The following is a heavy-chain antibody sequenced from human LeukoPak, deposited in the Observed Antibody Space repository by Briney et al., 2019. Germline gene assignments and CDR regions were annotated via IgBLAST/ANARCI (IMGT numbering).Heavy chain of an antibody. D-gene: IGHD6-19*01. CDR3: ARDLSGGVAGYFDY. V-gene: IGHV1-18*01. CDR1: GYTFSNYG. Sequence: GASVKVSCKASGYTFSNYGISWVRQAPGQGLGWMGWISVYKGNTIYAQKVQGRLTMTVDTTTSTAYMELRRLRSDDTAVYYCARDLSGGVAGYFDYWGQGTLVTVSS. J-gene: IGHJ4*02. CDR2: ISVYKGNT.